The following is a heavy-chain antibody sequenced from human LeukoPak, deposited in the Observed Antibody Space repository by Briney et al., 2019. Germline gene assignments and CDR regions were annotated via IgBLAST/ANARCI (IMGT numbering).Heavy chain of an antibody. CDR2: ISGNGGSA. CDR3: AKADLIVVVTFFDY. D-gene: IGHD2-21*02. V-gene: IGHV3-23*01. CDR1: GFTFSTYA. J-gene: IGHJ4*02. Sequence: PGGSLRLYCAASGFTFSTYALSWVRQAPGKGLEWVSAISGNGGSASYADSVKGRFTISRDNSKNTLYLQMNRLRAEDTAVYYCAKADLIVVVTFFDYWGQGTLVTVSS.